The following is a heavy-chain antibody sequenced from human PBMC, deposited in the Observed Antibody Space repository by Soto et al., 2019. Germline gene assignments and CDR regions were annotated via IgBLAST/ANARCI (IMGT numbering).Heavy chain of an antibody. D-gene: IGHD5-12*01. CDR3: AIHAEICVGNDCHRHFDS. V-gene: IGHV3-7*03. CDR1: GFTFSDYW. Sequence: EVQLAESGGGLVQSGGSLRLSCAASGFTFSDYWMNWVRQARGKGLEWVASIREDGGETHYVDSVKGRFTISRDNARKSLYVKMNNLRVEDTAVYYCAIHAEICVGNDCHRHFDSWGQGTLVTVSS. J-gene: IGHJ4*02. CDR2: IREDGGET.